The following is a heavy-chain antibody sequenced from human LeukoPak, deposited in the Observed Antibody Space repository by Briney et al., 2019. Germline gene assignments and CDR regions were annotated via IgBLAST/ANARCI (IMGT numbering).Heavy chain of an antibody. CDR1: GGSFSGYY. J-gene: IGHJ5*02. D-gene: IGHD3-3*01. V-gene: IGHV4-34*01. CDR3: ARGHDFWSGYYTWFDP. CDR2: INHSGST. Sequence: SETLSLTCAVYGGSFSGYYWSWIRQPPGKGLEWVGEINHSGSTNYNPSLKSRVTISVDTSKKQFSLKLSSVTAADTAVYYCARGHDFWSGYYTWFDPWGQGTLVTVSS.